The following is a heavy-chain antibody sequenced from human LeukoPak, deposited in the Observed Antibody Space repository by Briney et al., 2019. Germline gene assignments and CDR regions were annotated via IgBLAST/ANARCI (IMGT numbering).Heavy chain of an antibody. D-gene: IGHD1-26*01. J-gene: IGHJ4*02. CDR2: IKQDGSEK. Sequence: GGSLRLSCAASGFTFSSFWMSWVRQVPGKGLEWVGNIKQDGSEKYYVDSVKGRFTISRDNAKNSLYLQMNSLRAEDTAVYYCARSIEGATDYWVQGTLVTVSS. CDR3: ARSIEGATDY. V-gene: IGHV3-7*01. CDR1: GFTFSSFW.